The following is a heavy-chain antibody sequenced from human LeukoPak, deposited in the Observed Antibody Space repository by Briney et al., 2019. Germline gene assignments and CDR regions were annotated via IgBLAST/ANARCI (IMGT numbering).Heavy chain of an antibody. Sequence: GGFLRLSCAASGXTFSSYSMNWVRQAPGKGLEWVLYIGSGGGTIYYADSVKGRFTISRDNAKNSLYLQMNSLRDEDTAVYYCARDSQYAFDIWGQGTMVTVSS. CDR1: GXTFSSYS. V-gene: IGHV3-48*02. J-gene: IGHJ3*02. CDR3: ARDSQYAFDI. CDR2: IGSGGGTI.